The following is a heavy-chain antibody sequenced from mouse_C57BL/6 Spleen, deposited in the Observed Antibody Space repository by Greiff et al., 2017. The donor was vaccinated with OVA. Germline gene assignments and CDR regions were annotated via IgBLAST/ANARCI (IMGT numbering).Heavy chain of an antibody. CDR1: GFTIKDYY. CDR2: IDPEDGGT. D-gene: IGHD1-1*01. J-gene: IGHJ4*01. V-gene: IGHV14-2*01. Sequence: VHVKQSGAELVKPGASVKLSCTASGFTIKDYYMHWVKQRTEQGLEWIGRIDPEDGGTNYAPKFQGKATLTADTSSNTAYLQLSSLTSEDNAVYDCAKNNGSSDDAMDYWGQGTSVTVSS. CDR3: AKNNGSSDDAMDY.